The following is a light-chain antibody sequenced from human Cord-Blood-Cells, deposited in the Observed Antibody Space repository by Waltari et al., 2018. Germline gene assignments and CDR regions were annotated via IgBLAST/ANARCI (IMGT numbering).Light chain of an antibody. V-gene: IGKV1-33*01. CDR2: DAS. Sequence: DITITQSPSSLSASVEDRVTITRQASQDISNYLNWYQQKPGKAPKLLIYDASNLETGVTSRFSGSGSGTDFTFTISSVQPEDIATYYCQKYVNLPLTFGGRAKVEFK. J-gene: IGKJ4*01. CDR3: QKYVNLPLT. CDR1: QDISNY.